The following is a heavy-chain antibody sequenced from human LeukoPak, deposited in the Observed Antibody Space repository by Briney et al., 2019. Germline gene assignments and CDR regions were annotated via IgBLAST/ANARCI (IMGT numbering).Heavy chain of an antibody. V-gene: IGHV1-46*01. Sequence: ASVKVSCKASGYTFTSYYMHWVRQAPGQGLEWMGIINPSGGSTSYAQKLQGRVTMTRDMSTSTVYMELSSLRSEDTAIYYCARAVDGNYYDSSGYYYWGQGTLVTVSS. J-gene: IGHJ4*02. D-gene: IGHD3-22*01. CDR1: GYTFTSYY. CDR3: ARAVDGNYYDSSGYYY. CDR2: INPSGGST.